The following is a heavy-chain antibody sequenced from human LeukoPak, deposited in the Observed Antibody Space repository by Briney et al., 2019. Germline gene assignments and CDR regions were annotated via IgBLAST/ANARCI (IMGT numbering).Heavy chain of an antibody. V-gene: IGHV4-39*01. J-gene: IGHJ4*02. Sequence: LETLSLTCTVSGGSISSNNYYWGWIRQPPGKGLEWIGSIYYSGSTYYNSSLKSRVTVSVDTSKNQFSLKLTSVTAADTAVYYCARHGILGYSSGWYVDYWGQGTLVTVSS. CDR1: GGSISSNNYY. D-gene: IGHD6-19*01. CDR3: ARHGILGYSSGWYVDY. CDR2: IYYSGST.